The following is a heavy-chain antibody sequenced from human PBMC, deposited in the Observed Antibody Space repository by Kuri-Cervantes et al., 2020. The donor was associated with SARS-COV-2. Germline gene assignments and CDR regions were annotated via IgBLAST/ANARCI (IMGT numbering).Heavy chain of an antibody. CDR2: IYYSGST. J-gene: IGHJ4*02. CDR3: ARALYSSGSYYNGFDY. CDR1: GGSISSYY. D-gene: IGHD3-10*01. Sequence: SETLSLTCTVSGGSISSYYWSWIRQPPGKGLEWIGSIYYSGSTYHNPSLKSRVTISVDTSKNQFSLKLSSVTAADTAVYYCARALYSSGSYYNGFDYWGQGTLVTVSS. V-gene: IGHV4-59*08.